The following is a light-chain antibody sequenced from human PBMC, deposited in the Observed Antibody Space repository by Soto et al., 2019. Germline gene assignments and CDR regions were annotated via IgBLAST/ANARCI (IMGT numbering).Light chain of an antibody. CDR2: GAS. V-gene: IGKV3-15*01. CDR1: QSVSRN. J-gene: IGKJ1*01. CDR3: QQYDDWPWT. Sequence: EIVVTQSPATLSVSPGERATLSCRASQSVSRNLAWYQQRPGQAPRLLIYGASTRATGIPARFSGSGSGRDFTLTIVSLQSEDFAVYHCQQYDDWPWTFGQGTKVDIK.